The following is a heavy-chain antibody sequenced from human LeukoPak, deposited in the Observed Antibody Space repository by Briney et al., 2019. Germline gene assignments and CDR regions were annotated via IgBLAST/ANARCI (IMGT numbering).Heavy chain of an antibody. CDR3: AKDLFRDTRWLQXSAFDI. CDR2: ISGSGGST. Sequence: GGSLRLSCAASGFTFSSYAMSWVRQAPGKGLEWVSAISGSGGSTYYADSVKGRSTTSRDNSKNTLYLQMNSLRAENTAVYYCAKDLFRDTRWLQXSAFDIWGQGTMVTVSS. J-gene: IGHJ3*02. V-gene: IGHV3-23*01. D-gene: IGHD3-10*02. CDR1: GFTFSSYA.